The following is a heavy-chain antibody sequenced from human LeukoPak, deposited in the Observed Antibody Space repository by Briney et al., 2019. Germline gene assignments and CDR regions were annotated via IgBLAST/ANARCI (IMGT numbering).Heavy chain of an antibody. J-gene: IGHJ4*02. CDR2: ISWDGGST. Sequence: GGSLRLSCAASGFTFDDYAMHWVRQAPGKGLEWVSLISWDGGSTYYADSVKGRFTISRDNSKNFLYLQMNSLRAEDTVLYYCAKEGRTGYCSSTSCYTGGPFDYWGQGTLVTVSS. CDR3: AKEGRTGYCSSTSCYTGGPFDY. D-gene: IGHD2-2*01. CDR1: GFTFDDYA. V-gene: IGHV3-43D*03.